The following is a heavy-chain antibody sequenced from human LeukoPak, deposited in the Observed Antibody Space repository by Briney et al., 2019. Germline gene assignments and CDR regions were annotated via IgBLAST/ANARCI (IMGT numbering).Heavy chain of an antibody. J-gene: IGHJ4*02. V-gene: IGHV3-48*03. Sequence: GGSLRLSCAASGFTFSSYEMNWVRQAPGKGLEWVSYISRSASTMYYADSVKGRFIISRDNAKNSLYLQMNSLRADDTAVYYCARIAAAGVDYWGQGTLVTVSS. CDR1: GFTFSSYE. CDR3: ARIAAAGVDY. CDR2: ISRSASTM. D-gene: IGHD6-13*01.